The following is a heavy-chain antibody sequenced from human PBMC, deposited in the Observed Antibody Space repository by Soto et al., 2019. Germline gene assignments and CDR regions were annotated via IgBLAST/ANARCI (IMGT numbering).Heavy chain of an antibody. J-gene: IGHJ4*02. V-gene: IGHV3-33*01. CDR1: GFTFSNNG. Sequence: QVQLEESGGGVVQPGRSLRLSCVASGFTFSNNGMHWVRQAPGKGLEWVAVIWYDGSNMYYADSVKGRFTISRDNPKNTLYQQMNSLRAEDTAVYYCVRWGPGKTWDYWGQGTLVTVSP. D-gene: IGHD3-16*01. CDR3: VRWGPGKTWDY. CDR2: IWYDGSNM.